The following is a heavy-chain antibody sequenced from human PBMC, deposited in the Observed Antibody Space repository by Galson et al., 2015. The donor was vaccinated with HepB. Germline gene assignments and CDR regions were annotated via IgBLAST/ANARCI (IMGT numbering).Heavy chain of an antibody. D-gene: IGHD2-15*01. Sequence: SVKVSCKASGGTFNSFGINWLRQVPGQGLEWMADIVPIFGTANYAQKFQGTATLTADESTSTVYMELSSLKSEDTAVYYCARYRRDMAAFDSWGQGTLVTVSS. V-gene: IGHV1-69*13. CDR1: GGTFNSFG. CDR2: IVPIFGTA. J-gene: IGHJ4*02. CDR3: ARYRRDMAAFDS.